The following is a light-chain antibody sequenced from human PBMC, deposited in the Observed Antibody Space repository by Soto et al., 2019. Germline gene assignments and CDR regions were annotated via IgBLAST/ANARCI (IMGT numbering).Light chain of an antibody. CDR3: QQYEP. Sequence: DIQMTQSPSSVSASVGDRVTITCQSSQSISNYLNWYQQKPGKAPKLLIYDASNLETGAPSRFSGSGSGTDFTFTISSLQPDDNATYYCQQYEPFGGGTKVDIK. J-gene: IGKJ4*02. CDR1: QSISNY. V-gene: IGKV1-33*01. CDR2: DAS.